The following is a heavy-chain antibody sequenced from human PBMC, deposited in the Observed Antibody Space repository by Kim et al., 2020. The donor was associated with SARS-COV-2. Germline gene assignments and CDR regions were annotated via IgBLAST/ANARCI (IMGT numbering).Heavy chain of an antibody. J-gene: IGHJ3*02. V-gene: IGHV3-11*04. Sequence: YADSLKGRITISRDNAKNSLYLQMNSLRVEDTAVYYCARKTGYDASDMWGQGTMVTVSS. CDR3: ARKTGYDASDM. D-gene: IGHD5-12*01.